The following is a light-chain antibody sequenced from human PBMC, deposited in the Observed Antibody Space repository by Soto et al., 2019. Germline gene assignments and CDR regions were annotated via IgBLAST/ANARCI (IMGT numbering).Light chain of an antibody. Sequence: QSVLTQPASVSGSPGQSISIACTGTSSDVGAYNYVSWYQQHPGKAPKLMIYDVSNRPSGVSNRFSGSKSDNTASLTISGLQADDEAEYYCCSYTSSRTLVFGGGTKVTVL. CDR2: DVS. J-gene: IGLJ3*02. V-gene: IGLV2-14*01. CDR1: SSDVGAYNY. CDR3: CSYTSSRTLV.